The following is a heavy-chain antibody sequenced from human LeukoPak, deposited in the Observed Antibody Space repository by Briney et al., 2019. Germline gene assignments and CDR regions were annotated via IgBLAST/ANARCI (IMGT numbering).Heavy chain of an antibody. J-gene: IGHJ4*02. CDR2: INTDGSST. Sequence: PGGSLRLSCAASGFTFSSYWMHWVRQAPGKGLVWVSRINTDGSSTSYADSVKGRFTISRDNSKNTLYLQMNSLRAEDTAVYYYAKCWDYDYVWGIDYWGQGTLVTVSS. CDR3: AKCWDYDYVWGIDY. CDR1: GFTFSSYW. D-gene: IGHD3-16*01. V-gene: IGHV3-74*01.